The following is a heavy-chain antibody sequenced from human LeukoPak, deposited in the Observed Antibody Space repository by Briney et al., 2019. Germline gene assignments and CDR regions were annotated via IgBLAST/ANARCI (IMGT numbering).Heavy chain of an antibody. CDR1: GGSISSSSYY. CDR3: ARSRTPYFDY. D-gene: IGHD6-13*01. V-gene: IGHV4-39*01. CDR2: MYYSGST. Sequence: SETLSLTCTVSGGSISSSSYYWGWIRQPPGKGLEWIGSMYYSGSTYYNPSSKSRVTISVDTSKNQSSLKLSSVTAADTAVYYCARSRTPYFDYWGQGTLVTVSS. J-gene: IGHJ4*02.